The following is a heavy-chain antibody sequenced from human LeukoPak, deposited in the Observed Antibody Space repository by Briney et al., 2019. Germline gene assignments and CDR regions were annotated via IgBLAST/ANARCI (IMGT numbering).Heavy chain of an antibody. V-gene: IGHV1-69*13. J-gene: IGHJ6*03. CDR2: IIPIFGTA. D-gene: IGHD1-7*01. CDR3: ARANRITGTTHYYYYMDV. Sequence: WASVKVSCKASGGTFSSYAISWVRQAPGQGLEWMGGIIPIFGTANYAQKFQGRVTITADESTSTAYMELSSLRSEDTAVYYCARANRITGTTHYYYYMDVWGKGTTVTVSS. CDR1: GGTFSSYA.